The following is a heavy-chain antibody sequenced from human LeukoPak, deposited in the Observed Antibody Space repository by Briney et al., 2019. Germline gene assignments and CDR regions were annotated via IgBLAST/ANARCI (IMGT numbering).Heavy chain of an antibody. Sequence: GGSLRLSCAASGFTFSDYYMSWIRQAPGKGLEWVSYISSSSSYTNYADSVKGRFTISRDNAKNSLYLQMNSLRAEDTAVYYCARVRTLDDYGDYFGYWGQGTLVTVSS. V-gene: IGHV3-11*06. CDR1: GFTFSDYY. CDR2: ISSSSSYT. J-gene: IGHJ4*02. D-gene: IGHD4-17*01. CDR3: ARVRTLDDYGDYFGY.